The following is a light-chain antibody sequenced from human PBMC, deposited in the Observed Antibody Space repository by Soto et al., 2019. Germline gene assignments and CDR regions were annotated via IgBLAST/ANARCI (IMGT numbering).Light chain of an antibody. CDR2: EVS. CDR1: SSDVGSYRF. J-gene: IGLJ1*01. Sequence: QSVLTQPPSASGSPGQSVTISCTGTSSDVGSYRFVSRYQQHPGKAPKLLIYEVSKRPSGVPDRFSASTSGNTASLTVSGLQADDESDYYCAAWDDTLKRYVFGTGTKVTVL. CDR3: AAWDDTLKRYV. V-gene: IGLV2-8*01.